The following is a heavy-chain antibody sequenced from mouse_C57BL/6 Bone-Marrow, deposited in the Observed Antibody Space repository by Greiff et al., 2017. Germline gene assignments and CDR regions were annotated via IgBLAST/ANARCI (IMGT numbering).Heavy chain of an antibody. CDR3: ARVSASGYFDV. J-gene: IGHJ1*03. Sequence: VQLQQPGAELVRPGSSVKLSCKASGYTFTSYWMHWVKQRPIQGLEWIGNIDPSDSETHYNQKFKDKATLTVDKSSSTAYMQLSSLTSEDSAVYYCARVSASGYFDVWGTGTTVTVSS. CDR2: IDPSDSET. CDR1: GYTFTSYW. D-gene: IGHD6-2*01. V-gene: IGHV1-52*01.